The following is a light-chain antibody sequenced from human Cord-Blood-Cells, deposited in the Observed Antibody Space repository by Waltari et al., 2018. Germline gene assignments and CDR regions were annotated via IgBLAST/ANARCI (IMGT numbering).Light chain of an antibody. V-gene: IGKV4-1*01. J-gene: IGKJ1*01. CDR2: WAS. Sequence: DIVMTQSRDSLAVSLGERATINCKSSQSVLYSSNNKNYLAWYQQKPGQPPKLLIYWASTRESGVPDRFSGSGSGTDFTLTISSLQAEDVAVYYCQQYYSTPQTFGQGTKVEIK. CDR1: QSVLYSSNNKNY. CDR3: QQYYSTPQT.